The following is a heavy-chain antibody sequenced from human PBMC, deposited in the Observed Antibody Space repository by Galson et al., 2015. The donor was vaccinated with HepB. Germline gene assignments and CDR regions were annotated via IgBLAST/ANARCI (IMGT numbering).Heavy chain of an antibody. D-gene: IGHD5-24*01. CDR2: IRGPGETI. CDR1: GFSFSSYA. J-gene: IGHJ4*02. CDR3: AREMATLDIFDY. V-gene: IGHV3-23*01. Sequence: SLRLSCAVSGFSFSSYAMTWVRQAPGKGLEWVSVIRGPGETIYYADSVKGRFTISRGNSKNTLYLQMHSLRPEDTAVYYCAREMATLDIFDYWGQGTLVTVSS.